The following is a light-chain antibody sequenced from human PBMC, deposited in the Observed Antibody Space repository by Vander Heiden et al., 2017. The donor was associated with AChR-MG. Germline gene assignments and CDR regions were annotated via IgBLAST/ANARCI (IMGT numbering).Light chain of an antibody. CDR1: QSVSSSY. CDR3: QQYGSSPPMYT. V-gene: IGKV3D-20*01. Sequence: DIVFTPSPATLSLSPGERATPACGAIQSVSSSYLAWYQQKPGLAPRLLIYDASSRATGIPDRFSGSGSGTDFTLTISRLEPEDFAVYYCQQYGSSPPMYTFGQGTKLEIK. CDR2: DAS. J-gene: IGKJ2*01.